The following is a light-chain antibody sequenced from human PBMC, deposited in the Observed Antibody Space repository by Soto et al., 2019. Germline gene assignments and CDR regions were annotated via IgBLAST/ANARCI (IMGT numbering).Light chain of an antibody. CDR2: WAS. CDR3: QQYYTTPLT. Sequence: DIVMTQSPDSLAVSLGERATINCKSSQSVLSSSNNENYLAWYQQKPRQPPKLLIYWASTRDSGVPDRFSGSGSGTHFSLTISSLQAEDVAVYYCQQYYTTPLTLGPGTKVDTK. J-gene: IGKJ3*01. V-gene: IGKV4-1*01. CDR1: QSVLSSSNNENY.